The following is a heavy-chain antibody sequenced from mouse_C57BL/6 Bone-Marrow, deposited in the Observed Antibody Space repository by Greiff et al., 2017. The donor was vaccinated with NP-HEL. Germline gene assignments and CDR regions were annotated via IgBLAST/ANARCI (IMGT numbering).Heavy chain of an antibody. CDR1: GYTFTSYW. CDR2: IDPSDSDT. V-gene: IGHV1-69*01. CDR3: ALFAY. J-gene: IGHJ3*01. Sequence: VQLQQPGAELVMPGASVKLSCKASGYTFTSYWMHWVKQRPGQGLEWIGEIDPSDSDTNYNQKFKGKATLTVDKSSSTAYMQLSSLTSEDSAVYYCALFAYWGQGTLVTVSA.